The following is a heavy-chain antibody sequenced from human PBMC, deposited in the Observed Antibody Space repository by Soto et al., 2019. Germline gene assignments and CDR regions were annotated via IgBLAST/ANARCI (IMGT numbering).Heavy chain of an antibody. CDR3: AKTPRATIYLHNDY. Sequence: EVQLLESGGGLVQPGGSLRLSCAASVFTFSSYAMSWVRQAPGKGLEWVSAISGSGGSTYYEDSVKGRFTISRDNSKNSLYLQMNSMRAEDTAVYYCAKTPRATIYLHNDYCGQGTLVTVSS. V-gene: IGHV3-23*01. J-gene: IGHJ4*02. D-gene: IGHD5-12*01. CDR2: ISGSGGST. CDR1: VFTFSSYA.